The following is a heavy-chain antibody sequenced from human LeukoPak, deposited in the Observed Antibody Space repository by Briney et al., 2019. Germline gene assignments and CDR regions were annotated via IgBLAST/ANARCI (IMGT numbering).Heavy chain of an antibody. D-gene: IGHD2-15*01. CDR3: AKETVVVVAATPDAFDI. J-gene: IGHJ3*02. CDR2: ISGSGGST. Sequence: GGSLRLSCAASGFTFSSYAMSWVRQAPGKGLEWVSAISGSGGSTHYADSVKDRFTISRDNSKNTLYLQMNSLRAEDTAVYYCAKETVVVVAATPDAFDIWGQGTMVTVSS. V-gene: IGHV3-23*01. CDR1: GFTFSSYA.